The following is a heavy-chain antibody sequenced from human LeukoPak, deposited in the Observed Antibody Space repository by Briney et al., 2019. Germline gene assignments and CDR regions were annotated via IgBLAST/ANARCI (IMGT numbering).Heavy chain of an antibody. Sequence: ASVKVCCEVSGYTPTVLSMHWGRQAPGKGVEWGGGFDPEDGETIYAKKFQGRVTMTEDTSTDTAYMELSSLRSEDTAVYYCATNLIRGVILNWFDPWGQGTLVTVSS. CDR2: FDPEDGET. V-gene: IGHV1-24*01. J-gene: IGHJ5*02. D-gene: IGHD3-10*01. CDR1: GYTPTVLS. CDR3: ATNLIRGVILNWFDP.